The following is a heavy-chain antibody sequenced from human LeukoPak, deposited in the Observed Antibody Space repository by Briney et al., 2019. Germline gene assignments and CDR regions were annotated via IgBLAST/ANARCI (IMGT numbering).Heavy chain of an antibody. J-gene: IGHJ4*02. D-gene: IGHD3-10*01. Sequence: GGSLRLSCAASGFTFSSYGMHWVRQAPGKGLEWVAFIRYDGSNKYYADSVKGRFTISRDNSKNTLYLQMNSLRAEDTAVYYCAKDRSTMVRGVIRFYFDYWGQGTLVTVSS. CDR3: AKDRSTMVRGVIRFYFDY. CDR2: IRYDGSNK. V-gene: IGHV3-30*02. CDR1: GFTFSSYG.